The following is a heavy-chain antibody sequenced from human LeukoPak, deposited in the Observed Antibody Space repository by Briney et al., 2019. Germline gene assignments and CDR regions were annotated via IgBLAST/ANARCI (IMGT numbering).Heavy chain of an antibody. J-gene: IGHJ4*02. D-gene: IGHD5-24*01. CDR2: ISAYNGKI. CDR3: ARDLGEIEMAAIFFDY. CDR1: GYSFTSFG. Sequence: SVTVSCKASGYSFTSFGVSWVRQAPGQGLDCMGWISAYNGKIKYAQNLQGRVTLTQDTSTSTAYMELRSLRSDDTAMYYCARDLGEIEMAAIFFDYWGQGTLVTVSS. V-gene: IGHV1-18*01.